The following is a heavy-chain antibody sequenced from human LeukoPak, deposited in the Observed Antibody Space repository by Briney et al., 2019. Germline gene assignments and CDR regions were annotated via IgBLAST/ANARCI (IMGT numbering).Heavy chain of an antibody. CDR1: GFTFSSYG. V-gene: IGHV3-30*02. CDR3: ARRIAAADTYYYYYYMDV. Sequence: GGSLRLSCAASGFTFSSYGMHWVRQAPGKGLEWVAFIRFDGSNKYYADSVKGRFTISRDNSKNTLYLQMNSLRAEDTAVYYCARRIAAADTYYYYYYMDVWGKGTTVTISS. CDR2: IRFDGSNK. J-gene: IGHJ6*03. D-gene: IGHD6-13*01.